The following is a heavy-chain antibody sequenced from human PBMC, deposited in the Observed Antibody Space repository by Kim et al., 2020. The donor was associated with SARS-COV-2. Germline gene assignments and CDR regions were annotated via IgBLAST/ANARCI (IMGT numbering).Heavy chain of an antibody. V-gene: IGHV3-30-3*01. CDR2: ISYDGDHM. CDR1: GFNFNGYG. J-gene: IGHJ5*01. Sequence: GGSLRLSCVGSGFNFNGYGIHWVRQAPGQGLEWVAVISYDGDHMYYADSVKGRLTLSRDNSRNTVYLQMNSLKIEDTAVYYCARGLTGATIDSWGQGTLV. D-gene: IGHD1-20*01. CDR3: ARGLTGATIDS.